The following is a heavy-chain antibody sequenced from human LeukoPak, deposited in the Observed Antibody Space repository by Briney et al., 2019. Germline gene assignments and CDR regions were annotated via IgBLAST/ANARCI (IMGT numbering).Heavy chain of an antibody. Sequence: ASVKVSCKASGYTFTSYYMHWVRQAPGQGLEWMGIINPSGGSTSYAQKFQGRVTMTRDMSTSTVYMELSSLRSEDTAVYYCARSPPVDSSGYWERYYFDYWGQGTRVTVSS. CDR3: ARSPPVDSSGYWERYYFDY. J-gene: IGHJ4*02. CDR1: GYTFTSYY. CDR2: INPSGGST. V-gene: IGHV1-46*01. D-gene: IGHD3-22*01.